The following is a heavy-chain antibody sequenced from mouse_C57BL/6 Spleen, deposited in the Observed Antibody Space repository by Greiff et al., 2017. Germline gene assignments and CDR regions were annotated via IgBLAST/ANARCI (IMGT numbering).Heavy chain of an antibody. V-gene: IGHV1-61*01. CDR1: GYTFTSYW. Sequence: QVQLQQPGAELVRPGSSVKLSCKASGYTFTSYWMDWVKQRPGQGLEWIGNIYPSDSETHYNQKFKDKATLTVDKSSSTAYMQLSSLTSEDSAVYYCARRDYYGSCYFDYWGQGTTLTVSS. CDR3: ARRDYYGSCYFDY. J-gene: IGHJ2*01. CDR2: IYPSDSET. D-gene: IGHD1-1*01.